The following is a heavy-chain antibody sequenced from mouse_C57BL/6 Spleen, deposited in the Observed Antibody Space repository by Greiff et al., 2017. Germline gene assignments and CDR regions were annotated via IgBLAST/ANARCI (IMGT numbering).Heavy chain of an antibody. V-gene: IGHV1-26*01. CDR2: INPNNGGT. D-gene: IGHD2-2*01. CDR1: GYTFTDYY. Sequence: VQLQQSGPELVKPGASVKISCKASGYTFTDYYMNWVKQSHGKSLEWIGDINPNNGGTSYNQKFKGKATLTVDKSSSTAYMELRSLTSEDSAVYYGARLVTTTIYYYAMDYWGQGTSVTVSS. CDR3: ARLVTTTIYYYAMDY. J-gene: IGHJ4*01.